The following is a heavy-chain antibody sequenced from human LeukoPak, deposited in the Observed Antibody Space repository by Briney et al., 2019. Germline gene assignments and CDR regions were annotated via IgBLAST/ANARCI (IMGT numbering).Heavy chain of an antibody. D-gene: IGHD3-10*01. V-gene: IGHV3-20*01. J-gene: IGHJ3*02. CDR3: ARDKRDGSGSYIRAFDI. CDR1: GFTFDDYG. CDR2: INWNGGST. Sequence: GGSLRLSCAASGFTFDDYGMSWVRQAPGKGLEWVSGINWNGGSTGYADSVKGRFTISRDNAKNSLYLQMNSLRAEDTALYHCARDKRDGSGSYIRAFDIWGQGTMVTVSS.